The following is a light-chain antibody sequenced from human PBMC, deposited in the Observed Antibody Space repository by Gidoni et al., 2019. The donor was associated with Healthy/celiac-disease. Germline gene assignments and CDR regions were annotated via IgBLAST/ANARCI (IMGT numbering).Light chain of an antibody. Sequence: DIVMTQSPDSLAVSLGGRATINSKATQSVLYSSNNRNYLAWYQQKPGQPPKLLIYWASTRESGVPARFSGSGSGTDFTLTISSLQAEDVAVYYCQQYYSTPTWTFGQGTKVEIK. J-gene: IGKJ1*01. CDR1: QSVLYSSNNRNY. V-gene: IGKV4-1*01. CDR2: WAS. CDR3: QQYYSTPTWT.